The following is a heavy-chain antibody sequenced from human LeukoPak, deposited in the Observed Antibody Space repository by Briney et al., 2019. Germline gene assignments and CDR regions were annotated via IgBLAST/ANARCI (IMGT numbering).Heavy chain of an antibody. V-gene: IGHV4-59*12. CDR1: GGSISSYY. Sequence: SETLSLTCTVSGGSISSYYWSWMRQPPGKGLEWIGYIYYSGSTNYNPSLKSPVTISIDTSKNQFSLKVSSVTAADTAIYYCARDLSFDWFPYYFDYWGQGILVTVSS. J-gene: IGHJ4*02. CDR3: ARDLSFDWFPYYFDY. D-gene: IGHD3-9*01. CDR2: IYYSGST.